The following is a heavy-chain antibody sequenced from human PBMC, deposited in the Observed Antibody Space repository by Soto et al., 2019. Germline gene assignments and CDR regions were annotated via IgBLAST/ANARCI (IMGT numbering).Heavy chain of an antibody. CDR2: IVVGSGNT. D-gene: IGHD3-22*01. Sequence: GASVKVSCKASGFTFTSSAVQWVRQARGQRLEWIGWIVVGSGNTNYAQKFQERVTITRDMSTSTAYMELSSLRSEDTAVYYCAAAVSGYYDSSGYYYQISFDYWGQRNLVAVSS. CDR3: AAAVSGYYDSSGYYYQISFDY. CDR1: GFTFTSSA. V-gene: IGHV1-58*01. J-gene: IGHJ4*02.